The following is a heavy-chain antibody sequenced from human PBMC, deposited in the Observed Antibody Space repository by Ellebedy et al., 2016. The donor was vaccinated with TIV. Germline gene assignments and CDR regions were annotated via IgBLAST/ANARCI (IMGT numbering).Heavy chain of an antibody. Sequence: ASVKVSCKASGYTFTGYYMHWVRQAPGQRLEWMGWINAGNGNTKYSQKFQGRVTITRDTSASTAYMELSSLRSEDTAVYYCARDRWVEYGDYYYYYGMDVWGQGTTVTVSS. CDR1: GYTFTGYY. J-gene: IGHJ6*02. V-gene: IGHV1-3*01. D-gene: IGHD4-17*01. CDR2: INAGNGNT. CDR3: ARDRWVEYGDYYYYYGMDV.